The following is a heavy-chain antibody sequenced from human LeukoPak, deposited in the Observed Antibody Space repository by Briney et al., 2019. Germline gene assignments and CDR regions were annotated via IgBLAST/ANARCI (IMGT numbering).Heavy chain of an antibody. Sequence: GGSLRLFCAASGFTFSSYWMSWVRQARGKGLEWVANIKQDGSEKYYVDSVKGRFTISRDNAKNSLYLQMNSLRAEDTAVYYCASETGYYYDSSGQTLGDYWGQGTLVTVSS. CDR2: IKQDGSEK. J-gene: IGHJ4*02. V-gene: IGHV3-7*01. D-gene: IGHD3-22*01. CDR1: GFTFSSYW. CDR3: ASETGYYYDSSGQTLGDY.